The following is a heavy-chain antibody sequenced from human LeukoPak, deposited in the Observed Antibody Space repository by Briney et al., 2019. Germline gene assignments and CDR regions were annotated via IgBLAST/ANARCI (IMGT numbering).Heavy chain of an antibody. Sequence: GGSLRLSCAASGFTFDDYGMSWVRQAPGKGLEWVSGISWNGGSTGYADSVKGRFTISRDNAKNSLYLQMNSLRGEDTALYYCARDPYSSGWYWVGGYWGQGTLVTVSS. D-gene: IGHD6-19*01. CDR2: ISWNGGST. V-gene: IGHV3-20*04. J-gene: IGHJ4*02. CDR1: GFTFDDYG. CDR3: ARDPYSSGWYWVGGY.